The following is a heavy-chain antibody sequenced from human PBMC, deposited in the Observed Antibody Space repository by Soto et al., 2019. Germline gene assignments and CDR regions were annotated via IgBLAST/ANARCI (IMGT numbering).Heavy chain of an antibody. V-gene: IGHV3-7*01. CDR3: AREGGNSPYFFDY. J-gene: IGHJ4*02. Sequence: GGSLRLSCAGSGFRFSASWINWVRQAPGKGPEWVANMKLDGREKYYVDSVKGRFTISRDNAKNLLYLQMSNLRAEDTAVYYCAREGGNSPYFFDYWGQGTPVTVSS. CDR2: MKLDGREK. CDR1: GFRFSASW. D-gene: IGHD3-9*01.